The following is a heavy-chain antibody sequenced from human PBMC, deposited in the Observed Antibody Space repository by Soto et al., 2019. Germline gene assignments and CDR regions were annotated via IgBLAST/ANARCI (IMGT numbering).Heavy chain of an antibody. CDR3: AKDHSYYGSGSYTPTMDV. Sequence: GGSLRLSCAASGFTFSSYAMSWVRQAPGKGLEWVSAISGSGGSTYYADSVKGRFTISRDNSKNTLYLQMNSLRAEDTAVYYCAKDHSYYGSGSYTPTMDVWGKGTTVTVSS. J-gene: IGHJ6*03. V-gene: IGHV3-23*01. D-gene: IGHD3-10*01. CDR2: ISGSGGST. CDR1: GFTFSSYA.